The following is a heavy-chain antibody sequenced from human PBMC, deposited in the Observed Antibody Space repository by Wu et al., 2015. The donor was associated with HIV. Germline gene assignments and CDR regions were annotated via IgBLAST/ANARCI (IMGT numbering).Heavy chain of an antibody. CDR1: GYTFTSYD. V-gene: IGHV1-8*01. D-gene: IGHD3-22*01. J-gene: IGHJ5*02. CDR3: ARAGPLFTLRITMIVVVIPGGSDP. Sequence: QVQLVQSGAEVKKPGASVKVSCKASGYTFTSYDINWVRQATGQGLEWMGWMNPNSGNTGYAQKFQGRVTMTRNTSISTAYMELSSLRSEDTAVYYCARAGPLFTLRITMIVVVIPGGSDPWGQGTLVHRLL. CDR2: MNPNSGNT.